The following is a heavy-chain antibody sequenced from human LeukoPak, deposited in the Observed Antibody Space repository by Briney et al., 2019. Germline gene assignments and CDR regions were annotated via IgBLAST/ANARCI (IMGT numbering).Heavy chain of an antibody. J-gene: IGHJ3*02. CDR1: GFTFSSYA. D-gene: IGHD6-6*01. CDR2: ISSSSSYI. Sequence: GGSLRLSCAASGFTFSSYAMSWVRQAPGKGLEWVSSISSSSSYIYYADSVKGRFTISRDNAKNSLYLQMNSLRAEDTAVYYCARELIAARLRDAFDIWGQGTMVTVSS. CDR3: ARELIAARLRDAFDI. V-gene: IGHV3-21*01.